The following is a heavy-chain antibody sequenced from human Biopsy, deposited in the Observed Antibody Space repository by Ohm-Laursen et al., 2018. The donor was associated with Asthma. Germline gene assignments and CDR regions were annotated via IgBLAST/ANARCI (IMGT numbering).Heavy chain of an antibody. CDR2: IYWDDYN. CDR3: ALSQDSGFDDHSPSWLDP. D-gene: IGHD3-9*01. J-gene: IGHJ5*02. CDR1: GFSLRTPGVG. Sequence: TQTLTLTCSFSGFSLRTPGVGVGWIRQSPGKALEWLALIYWDDYNLFRPSLKRRLTITKDPSKNPVVLTMTKMDPVDSGTYYCALSQDSGFDDHSPSWLDPWGQGTLVTVSS. V-gene: IGHV2-5*02.